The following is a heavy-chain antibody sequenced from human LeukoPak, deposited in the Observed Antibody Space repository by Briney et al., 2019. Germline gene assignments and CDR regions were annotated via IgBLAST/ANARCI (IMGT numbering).Heavy chain of an antibody. J-gene: IGHJ4*02. V-gene: IGHV3-11*01. D-gene: IGHD1-20*01. CDR3: ARDRYNWNPVALDY. CDR1: GFTFSDYY. Sequence: GGSLRLSCAASGFTFSDYYMSWIRQAPGKGLKWVSYISSSGSTIYYADSVKGRFTISRDNAKNSLYLQMNSLRAEDTAVYYCARDRYNWNPVALDYWGQGTLVTVSS. CDR2: ISSSGSTI.